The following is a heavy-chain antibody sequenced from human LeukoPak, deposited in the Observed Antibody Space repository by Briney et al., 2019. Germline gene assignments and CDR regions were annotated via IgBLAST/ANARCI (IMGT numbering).Heavy chain of an antibody. J-gene: IGHJ6*03. V-gene: IGHV4-59*01. Sequence: SETLSLTCTVSGGPISSYYWSWIRQPPGKGLEWIGYIYYSGSTNYNPSLKSRVTISVDTSKNQFSLKLSSVTAADTAVYYCARRAFYDSSGYRYYYYYMDVWGKGTTVTISS. CDR2: IYYSGST. CDR1: GGPISSYY. D-gene: IGHD3-22*01. CDR3: ARRAFYDSSGYRYYYYYMDV.